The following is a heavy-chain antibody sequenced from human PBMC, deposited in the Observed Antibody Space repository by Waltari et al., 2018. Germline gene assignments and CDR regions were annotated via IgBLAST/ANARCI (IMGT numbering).Heavy chain of an antibody. D-gene: IGHD1-26*01. CDR2: IKSKTDGGTT. J-gene: IGHJ4*02. CDR1: GFMFSNAW. Sequence: EVQLVESGGGLVKPGGSLRLGCAAVGFMFSNAWMSGFLQAPGKGLEWVGRIKSKTDGGTTDYAAHVKGRFTISRDDSKNTLYLQMNSLKTEDTAVYYCTTVYSGSYWTFDYWGQGTLVTVSS. V-gene: IGHV3-15*01. CDR3: TTVYSGSYWTFDY.